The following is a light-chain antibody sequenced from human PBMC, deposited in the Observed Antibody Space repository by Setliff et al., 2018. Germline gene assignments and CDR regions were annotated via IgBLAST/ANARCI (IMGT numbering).Light chain of an antibody. V-gene: IGLV3-21*04. CDR1: NIGSKS. Sequence: ELTQPPSVSVAPGKTARITCGGNNIGSKSVHWXXXXXXXXXXXXXXXXXDRXXXIPERFSGSNSGNTAALTISRVEAGDEADYYCQVWDSSSDRRVFGTGTKVTVL. J-gene: IGLJ1*01. CDR2: XXX. CDR3: QVWDSSSDRRV.